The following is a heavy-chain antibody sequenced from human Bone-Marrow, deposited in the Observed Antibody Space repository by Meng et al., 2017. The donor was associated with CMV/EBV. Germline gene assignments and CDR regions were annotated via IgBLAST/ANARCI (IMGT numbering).Heavy chain of an antibody. CDR2: ISGSGGST. J-gene: IGHJ5*02. CDR3: AKGLEMADP. D-gene: IGHD5-24*01. Sequence: SRAAFGFTCSSYAMSWVSPAPGKGMEWVSDISGSGGSTYYADSVKGRFTISRDNSKNTLYLQMKSLRAEDTAVYYCAKGLEMADPWGQGTLVTVSS. V-gene: IGHV3-23*01. CDR1: GFTCSSYA.